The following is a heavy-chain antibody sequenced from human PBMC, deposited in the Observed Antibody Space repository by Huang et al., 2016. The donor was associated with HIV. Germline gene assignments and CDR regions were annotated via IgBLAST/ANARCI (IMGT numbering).Heavy chain of an antibody. D-gene: IGHD3-10*01. Sequence: QVQLVESGGGVVQPGRSLRLSCVASGFSFSSYAMHWVRQAPGKGLGWVAVISYDGSNKYHADSLRGRFTISRDDPKNTLDLQMNNLRVEDTAVYYCAKDRASGRKYGRYYGMDVWGQGTTVLVSS. CDR2: ISYDGSNK. CDR3: AKDRASGRKYGRYYGMDV. CDR1: GFSFSSYA. V-gene: IGHV3-30*18. J-gene: IGHJ6*02.